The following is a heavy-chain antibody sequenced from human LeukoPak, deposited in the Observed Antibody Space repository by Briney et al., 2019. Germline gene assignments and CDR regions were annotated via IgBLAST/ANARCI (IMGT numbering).Heavy chain of an antibody. D-gene: IGHD3-10*01. CDR3: ARARTYYYGSGTYPYGAFDI. V-gene: IGHV1-18*01. CDR2: ISTYNGNT. Sequence: ASVKVSCRASGYTFIVNNITWVRQAPGQGLEWMGWISTYNGNTDYAQNLQDRVTMTRDTSTSTAYMELRSLRSDDTAVYYCARARTYYYGSGTYPYGAFDIWGQGTMVSVAS. CDR1: GYTFIVNN. J-gene: IGHJ3*02.